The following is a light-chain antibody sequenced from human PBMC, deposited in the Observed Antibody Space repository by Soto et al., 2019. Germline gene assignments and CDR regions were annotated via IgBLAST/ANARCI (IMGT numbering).Light chain of an antibody. J-gene: IGKJ1*01. CDR3: QLDNVYSWT. CDR2: EAS. Sequence: DIQITKSPSTLAASVGDRVTITCRASQNINSWLAWYQQKPGKAPKLLIYEASSLEKGVPARFGGSGSGTEFTLTISSLQPDDFATYYCQLDNVYSWTFGQGTKVDI. V-gene: IGKV1-5*03. CDR1: QNINSW.